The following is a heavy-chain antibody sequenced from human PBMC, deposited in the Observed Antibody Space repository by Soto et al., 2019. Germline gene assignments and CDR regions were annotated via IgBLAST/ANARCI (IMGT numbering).Heavy chain of an antibody. J-gene: IGHJ4*01. CDR2: ISRSSETI. D-gene: IGHD3-10*01. V-gene: IGHV3-48*01. CDR1: GFNFNHYA. Sequence: PGGSLRLSCAASGFNFNHYAMNGVRQTPGKGLEWVSFISRSSETIYYADAVKGRFTISRDNGKNSLYLQVNSLRAEDTAVYYCARYGSGSNLKDPFDYWGHGTLVTVSS. CDR3: ARYGSGSNLKDPFDY.